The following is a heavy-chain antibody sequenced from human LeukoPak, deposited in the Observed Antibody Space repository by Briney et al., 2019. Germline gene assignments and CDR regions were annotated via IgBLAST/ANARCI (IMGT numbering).Heavy chain of an antibody. CDR3: AKDMATTVSGGAY. Sequence: GGSLRLSCAASGFTFSSYAMSWVRQAPGKGLEWVSAISGRGGSTYYADSVKGRFTISRDNSKNTLYLQMHSLRAEDTAVYYCAKDMATTVSGGAYWGQGTLVTVSS. CDR1: GFTFSSYA. D-gene: IGHD4-11*01. CDR2: ISGRGGST. J-gene: IGHJ4*02. V-gene: IGHV3-23*01.